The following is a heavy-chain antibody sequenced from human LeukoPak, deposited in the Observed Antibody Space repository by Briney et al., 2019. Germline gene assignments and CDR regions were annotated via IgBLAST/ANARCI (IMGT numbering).Heavy chain of an antibody. CDR2: ISSSSSTI. Sequence: GGSLRLSCAASGFTFSSYSMNWVRQAPGKGLEWVSYISSSSSTIYYADSVKGRFTISRDNAKNSLYLQMNSLRAEDTAVYYCARNPVVWFGELLTPSSFDYWGQGTLVTVSS. J-gene: IGHJ4*02. CDR1: GFTFSSYS. V-gene: IGHV3-48*04. D-gene: IGHD3-10*01. CDR3: ARNPVVWFGELLTPSSFDY.